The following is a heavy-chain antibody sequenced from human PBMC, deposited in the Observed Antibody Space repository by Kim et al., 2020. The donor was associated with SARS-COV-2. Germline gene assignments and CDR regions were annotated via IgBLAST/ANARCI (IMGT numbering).Heavy chain of an antibody. D-gene: IGHD1-26*01. CDR2: FDPEDGET. Sequence: ASVKVSCKVSGYTLTELSMHWVRQAPGKGLEWMGGFDPEDGETIYAQKFQGRVTMTEDTSTDTAYMELSSLRSEDTAVYYCATATQWELLRVKAFDIWGQGTMVTVSS. CDR1: GYTLTELS. V-gene: IGHV1-24*01. J-gene: IGHJ3*02. CDR3: ATATQWELLRVKAFDI.